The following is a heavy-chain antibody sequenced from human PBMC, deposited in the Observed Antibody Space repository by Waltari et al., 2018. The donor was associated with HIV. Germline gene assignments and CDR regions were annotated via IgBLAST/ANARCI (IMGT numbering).Heavy chain of an antibody. CDR1: GFTFSASG. D-gene: IGHD2-21*02. CDR2: IRYDGGNK. J-gene: IGHJ4*02. CDR3: AKDPPAYCSGDCYSDY. Sequence: QVQLVESGGGVVQPGGSLRLSCAASGFTFSASGMHWVRQAPGKGLEWVAFIRYDGGNKYYADSVKGRFTISRDNSKNTLYLQMNSLRAEDTAVYYCAKDPPAYCSGDCYSDYWGQGTLVTVSS. V-gene: IGHV3-30*02.